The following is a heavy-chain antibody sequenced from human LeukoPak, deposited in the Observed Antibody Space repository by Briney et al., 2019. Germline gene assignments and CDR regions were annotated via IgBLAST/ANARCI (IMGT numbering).Heavy chain of an antibody. D-gene: IGHD3-10*01. V-gene: IGHV3-74*01. Sequence: GGSLRLSCAASGFTFSSYGMHWVRQAPGKGLLWISHINGDGSRTGYADSVKGRFTISRDNAKNILYLQMNSLRAEDTAAYYCSRGTYPYSSDNWGQGALVTVSS. CDR1: GFTFSSYG. J-gene: IGHJ4*02. CDR2: INGDGSRT. CDR3: SRGTYPYSSDN.